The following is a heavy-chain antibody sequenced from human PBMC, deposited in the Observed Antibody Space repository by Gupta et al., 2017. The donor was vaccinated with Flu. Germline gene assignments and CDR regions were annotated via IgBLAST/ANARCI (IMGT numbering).Heavy chain of an antibody. Sequence: TVSEHYMDWIRQAAGNGLEWVGRIRNKANSYTTEYAASVKDRFTITRDDSKSSLYLQMNSLKNEDTAVDYCSRGETGPSPTGRNDGGGQGTLVTVSS. CDR3: SRGETGPSPTGRNDG. D-gene: IGHD2-8*02. V-gene: IGHV3-72*01. CDR1: TVSEHY. CDR2: IRNKANSYTT. J-gene: IGHJ4*02.